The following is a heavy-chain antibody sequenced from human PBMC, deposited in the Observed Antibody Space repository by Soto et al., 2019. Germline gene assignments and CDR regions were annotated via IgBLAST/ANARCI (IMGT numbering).Heavy chain of an antibody. J-gene: IGHJ4*02. CDR1: GFTFSSDA. CDR2: ITGSGDNT. CDR3: ARDWWAD. V-gene: IGHV3-23*01. Sequence: EVQMLESGGALIQPGGSLRLSCVASGFTFSSDAMSWVRQAPGKGLEWVSAITGSGDNTYYADSVEGRFTISRDNSKDTVYLQMNSLRVEDTAVYYCARDWWADWGQGTLVTVSS. D-gene: IGHD2-15*01.